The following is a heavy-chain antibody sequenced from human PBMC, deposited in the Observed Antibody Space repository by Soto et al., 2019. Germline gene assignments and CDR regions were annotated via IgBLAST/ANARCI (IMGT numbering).Heavy chain of an antibody. CDR1: GYTFTSYD. Sequence: QVQLVQSGAEVKKPGASVKVSCRASGYTFTSYDINWVRQATGKGLEWMGWMNPNSGNTGYAQKSQGKVTMTRNTSKSTAYMELISLRSEDTAVYYCARTLDGAHVEYWGQGTMVTVSS. CDR3: ARTLDGAHVEY. D-gene: IGHD4-17*01. J-gene: IGHJ4*02. V-gene: IGHV1-8*01. CDR2: MNPNSGNT.